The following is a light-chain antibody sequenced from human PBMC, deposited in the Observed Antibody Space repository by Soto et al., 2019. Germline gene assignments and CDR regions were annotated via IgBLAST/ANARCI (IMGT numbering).Light chain of an antibody. CDR3: QQSPWT. CDR1: QSVSSSY. J-gene: IGKJ1*01. V-gene: IGKV3-20*01. CDR2: GAS. Sequence: EIVLTQSPGTLSLSPGERATLSCRASQSVSSSYLAWYQQKPGQAPRLLIYGASSRATGIPDRFSGSGSGTDFTLTISRLEPEDFAVYYCQQSPWTFGQGTKVDIK.